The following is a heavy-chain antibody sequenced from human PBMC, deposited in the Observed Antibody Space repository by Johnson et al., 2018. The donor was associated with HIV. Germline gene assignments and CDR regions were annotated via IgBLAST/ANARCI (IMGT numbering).Heavy chain of an antibody. D-gene: IGHD3-9*01. CDR3: AKEARRYYDILTSGAFDI. J-gene: IGHJ3*02. Sequence: QVQLVESGGGLVQPGGSLRLSCAASGFTVSSNYMSWVRQAPGKGLEWVAVIWYDGTNKYYTDSVKGRFTISRDNSKNTLYLQMNSLRAEDTAVYYCAKEARRYYDILTSGAFDIWGQGTMVTVSS. V-gene: IGHV3-30*02. CDR1: GFTVSSNY. CDR2: IWYDGTNK.